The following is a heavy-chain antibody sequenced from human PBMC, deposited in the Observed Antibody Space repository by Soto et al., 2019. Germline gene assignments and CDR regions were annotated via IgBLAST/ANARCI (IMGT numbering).Heavy chain of an antibody. D-gene: IGHD3-3*01. V-gene: IGHV3-33*01. Sequence: VGYLRLSCASSGFTFSSYGMHWVRQAPGKGLERVAVIWYDGSNKYYADSVKGRFTISRDNSKNTLYLQMNSLRAEDTAVYYCARDQNFWSGYYTDYYSYYYMDVWGKGTTVTVSS. CDR1: GFTFSSYG. CDR2: IWYDGSNK. J-gene: IGHJ6*03. CDR3: ARDQNFWSGYYTDYYSYYYMDV.